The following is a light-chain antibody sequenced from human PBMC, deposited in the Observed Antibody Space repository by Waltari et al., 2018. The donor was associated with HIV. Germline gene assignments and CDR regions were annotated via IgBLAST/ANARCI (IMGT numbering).Light chain of an antibody. Sequence: QSVLTQPPSASGTPGQRVTIPCSGSSSNIGSDAVNWYQQCPGTDPKVRIYSNDQRPSGVPDSFSGYKSGTSASLAINGLQSEDEADYYCVVWDARLNGLVFGGGTKLTVL. CDR3: VVWDARLNGLV. J-gene: IGLJ2*01. CDR1: SSNIGSDA. V-gene: IGLV1-44*01. CDR2: SND.